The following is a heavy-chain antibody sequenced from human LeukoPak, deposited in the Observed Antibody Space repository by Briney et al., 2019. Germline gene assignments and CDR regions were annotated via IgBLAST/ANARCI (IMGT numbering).Heavy chain of an antibody. V-gene: IGHV1-2*02. CDR1: GYTFTGYY. D-gene: IGHD6-6*01. CDR2: IDPNSGGT. Sequence: ASVKVSCKASGYTFTGYYMHWVRQAPGQGLEWMGWIDPNSGGTNYAQKFQGRVTITRNTSISTAYMELSSLRSEDTAVYYCARGGAARRRYYYYYYMDVWGKGTTVTVSS. J-gene: IGHJ6*03. CDR3: ARGGAARRRYYYYYYMDV.